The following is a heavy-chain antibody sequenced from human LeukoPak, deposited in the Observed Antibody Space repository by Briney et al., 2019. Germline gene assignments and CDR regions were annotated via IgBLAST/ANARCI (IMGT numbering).Heavy chain of an antibody. V-gene: IGHV3-23*01. J-gene: IGHJ4*02. Sequence: GGSLRPSCAASGFTFSSYAMSWVRQAPGKGLEWVSAISGSGGSTYYADSVKGRFTISRDNSKNTLYLQMNSLRAEDTAVYYCAKEDLEYYYDSSGYSPLFDYWGQGTLVTVSS. CDR3: AKEDLEYYYDSSGYSPLFDY. CDR1: GFTFSSYA. D-gene: IGHD3-22*01. CDR2: ISGSGGST.